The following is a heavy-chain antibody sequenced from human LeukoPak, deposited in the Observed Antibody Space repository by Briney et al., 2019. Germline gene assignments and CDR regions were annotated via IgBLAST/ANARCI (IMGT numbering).Heavy chain of an antibody. V-gene: IGHV1-8*01. J-gene: IGHJ4*02. CDR1: GYTFTSYD. CDR3: VRGPPNWGFDF. Sequence: GASVTVSCTASGYTFTSYDINWVRHATEQGLEWMGWMSPNSGDTGYAQKFQGRVTMTRDISISTAFMELTSLKSEDTAVYYCVRGPPNWGFDFWGQGALVTVSS. CDR2: MSPNSGDT. D-gene: IGHD7-27*01.